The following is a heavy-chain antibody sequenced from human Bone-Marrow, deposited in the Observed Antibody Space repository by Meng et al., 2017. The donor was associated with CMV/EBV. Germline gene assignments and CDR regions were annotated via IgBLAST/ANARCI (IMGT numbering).Heavy chain of an antibody. CDR1: GFTFSDYY. V-gene: IGHV3-11*04. CDR3: AREGWFGEFGFDY. CDR2: MSSSGSTM. Sequence: GGSLRLSCAASGFTFSDYYMGWIRQAPGKGLEWVSYMSSSGSTMSYADSVRGRFTISRDNAKNALYLQMNSLRADDTAVYYCAREGWFGEFGFDYWGQGTLVTVSS. J-gene: IGHJ4*02. D-gene: IGHD3-10*01.